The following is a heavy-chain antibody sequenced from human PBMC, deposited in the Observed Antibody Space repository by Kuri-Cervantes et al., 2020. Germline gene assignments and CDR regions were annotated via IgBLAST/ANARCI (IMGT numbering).Heavy chain of an antibody. CDR3: ARGSATVSTTNDY. CDR2: IKQDGSEK. J-gene: IGHJ4*02. V-gene: IGHV3-7*01. D-gene: IGHD2-15*01. CDR1: GFTFSNYW. Sequence: GESLKISCAASGFTFSNYWISWVRQAPGKGLEWVANIKQDGSEKYYVDSVKGRFTVSRDNAKNSLYLQMNSLSAEDTAVYYCARGSATVSTTNDYWGQGALVTVSS.